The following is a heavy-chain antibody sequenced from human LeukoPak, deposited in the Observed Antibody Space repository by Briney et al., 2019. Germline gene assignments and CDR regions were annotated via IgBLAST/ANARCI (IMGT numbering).Heavy chain of an antibody. V-gene: IGHV5-51*01. CDR2: IYPGDSDT. CDR1: GYSFTSYW. Sequence: GESLKISCKGSGYSFTSYWIGWVRQMPGKGLECMGIIYPGDSDTRYSPSFQGQVTISADKSISTAYLQWSSLKASDTAMYYCARRIRRNDFWSGYYPYYFDYWGQGTLVAVSS. D-gene: IGHD3-3*01. J-gene: IGHJ4*02. CDR3: ARRIRRNDFWSGYYPYYFDY.